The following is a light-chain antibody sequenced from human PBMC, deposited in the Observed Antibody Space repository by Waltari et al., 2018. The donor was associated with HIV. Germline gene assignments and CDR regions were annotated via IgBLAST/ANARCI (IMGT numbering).Light chain of an antibody. J-gene: IGLJ1*01. CDR2: KDT. V-gene: IGLV3-25*03. CDR3: HSSDSSGTYV. CDR1: ALPKQD. Sequence: SYELTQPPSVSVSPGQTARITCSGDALPKQDVYWYQQKPGQAPELLIYKDTERSSGIPERFSGSSSGTTVTLTISGVQAEDEADYYCHSSDSSGTYVFGTGTKVTVL.